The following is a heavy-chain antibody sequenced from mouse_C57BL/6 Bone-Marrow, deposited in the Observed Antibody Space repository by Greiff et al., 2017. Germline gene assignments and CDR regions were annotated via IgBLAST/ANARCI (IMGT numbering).Heavy chain of an antibody. J-gene: IGHJ4*01. V-gene: IGHV1-85*01. CDR3: ARFHYYGSRYAMDY. D-gene: IGHD1-1*01. Sequence: VKLMESGPELVKPGASVKLSCKASGYTFTSYDLNWVKQRPGQGLEWIGWIYPRDGSTKYNEKFKGKAPLTVDTSSSTAYMELHSLTSEDSAVYFCARFHYYGSRYAMDYWGQGTSVTVSS. CDR2: IYPRDGST. CDR1: GYTFTSYD.